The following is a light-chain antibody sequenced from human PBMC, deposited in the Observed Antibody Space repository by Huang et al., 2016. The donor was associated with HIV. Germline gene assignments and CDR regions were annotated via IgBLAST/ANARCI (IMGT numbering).Light chain of an antibody. CDR2: AAS. Sequence: IQLTQSPSSLSASVGDRVTITCRASQDLSIYLAWYQQNPGKAPKLLIFAASTLESGVPSRFGGSGSGTDFTLTINNLQPEDFATYYCLQLNTYPGTFGPGTNVDV. CDR3: LQLNTYPGT. J-gene: IGKJ3*01. V-gene: IGKV1-9*01. CDR1: QDLSIY.